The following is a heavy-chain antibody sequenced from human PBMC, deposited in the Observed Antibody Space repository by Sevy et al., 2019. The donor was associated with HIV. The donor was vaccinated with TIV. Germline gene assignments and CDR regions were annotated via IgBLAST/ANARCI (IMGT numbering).Heavy chain of an antibody. V-gene: IGHV3-30*02. J-gene: IGHJ6*03. CDR1: GFTFIGYG. Sequence: GGSLRLSCAASGFTFIGYGMYWVRQVPGKGLEWVALIGEDGSEESYADSVKGRFSISRDNSKYTLYLQMNNLRAEDTAVYYCAKRGEDYHGSGSFELYHYMDVWGKGTTVTVSS. CDR3: AKRGEDYHGSGSFELYHYMDV. CDR2: IGEDGSEE. D-gene: IGHD3-10*01.